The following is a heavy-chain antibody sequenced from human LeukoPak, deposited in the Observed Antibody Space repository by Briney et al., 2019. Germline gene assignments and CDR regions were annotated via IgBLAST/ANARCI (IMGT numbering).Heavy chain of an antibody. D-gene: IGHD5-18*01. Sequence: GASVKVSCKASGYTFTSYGISWVRQAPGQGLEWMGGIIPIFGTANYAQKFQGRVTITADESTSTAYMELSSLRSEDTAVYYCARGRRGHSYGYSYDYWGQGTLVTVSS. J-gene: IGHJ4*02. CDR2: IIPIFGTA. CDR3: ARGRRGHSYGYSYDY. CDR1: GYTFTSYG. V-gene: IGHV1-69*13.